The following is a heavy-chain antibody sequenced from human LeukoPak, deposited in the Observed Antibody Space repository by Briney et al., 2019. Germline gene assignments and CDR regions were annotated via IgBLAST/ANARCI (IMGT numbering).Heavy chain of an antibody. V-gene: IGHV4-59*08. CDR1: GGSISSYY. CDR2: IYYSGST. J-gene: IGHJ4*02. D-gene: IGHD2-2*01. CDR3: ARPRSGCSSTSCYHYFDY. Sequence: SETLSLTCTVSGGSISSYYRSWIRQPPGKGLEGIGYIYYSGSTNYNPSLKSRVTISVDTSKNQFSLKLSSVTAADTAVYYCARPRSGCSSTSCYHYFDYWGQGTLVTVSS.